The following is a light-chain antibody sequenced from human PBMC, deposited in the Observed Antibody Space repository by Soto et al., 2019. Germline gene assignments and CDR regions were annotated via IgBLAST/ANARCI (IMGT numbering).Light chain of an antibody. Sequence: ETVFTLSPGPLSLSPGARATLSCRASQSVSNNYLAWHQQKPGQTPRLLIYGASSRATGIPDRFSGSGSGTDFTLTISRLEPEDFAVYYCQQRSSSPITFGQGTRLEIK. CDR2: GAS. CDR1: QSVSNNY. CDR3: QQRSSSPIT. J-gene: IGKJ5*01. V-gene: IGKV3-20*01.